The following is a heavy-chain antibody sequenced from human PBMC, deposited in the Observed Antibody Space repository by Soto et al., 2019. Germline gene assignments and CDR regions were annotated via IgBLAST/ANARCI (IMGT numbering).Heavy chain of an antibody. CDR1: GFTFSSYA. CDR2: ISGSGGST. J-gene: IGHJ6*03. D-gene: IGHD2-2*01. V-gene: IGHV3-23*01. Sequence: GGSLRLSCAASGFTFSSYAMSWVRQAPGKGLEWVSAISGSGGSTYYADSVKGRFTISRDNSKNTLYLQMNSLRAEDTAVYYCAKEDIVVVPAAPLYYYYYYYMDVWGKGTTVTVSS. CDR3: AKEDIVVVPAAPLYYYYYYYMDV.